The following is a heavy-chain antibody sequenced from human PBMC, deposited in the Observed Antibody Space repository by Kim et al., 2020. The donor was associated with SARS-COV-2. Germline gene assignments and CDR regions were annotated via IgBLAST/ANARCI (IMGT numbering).Heavy chain of an antibody. J-gene: IGHJ4*02. D-gene: IGHD3-16*01. Sequence: YYAESVKDRFTISRDNYKNTLYLQMNSLRAEDTAVYYCARDSPFGYYFDYWGQGTLVTVSS. CDR3: ARDSPFGYYFDY. V-gene: IGHV3-53*01.